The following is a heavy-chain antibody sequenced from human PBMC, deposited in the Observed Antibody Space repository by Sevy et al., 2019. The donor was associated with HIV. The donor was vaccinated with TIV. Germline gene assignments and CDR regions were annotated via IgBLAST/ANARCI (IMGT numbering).Heavy chain of an antibody. CDR1: GGSITSLY. CDR2: IYYNGHI. V-gene: IGHV4-59*08. CDR3: AGENAWGRGYS. D-gene: IGHD1-26*01. Sequence: SETLSLTCTMSGGSITSLYWNWIRQPPGKGLEWFANIYYNGHINYNPSLKSRVTLSLDTSKNQFSLRLSSVTAADTAMYYCAGENAWGRGYSWGQGTLVTVSS. J-gene: IGHJ4*02.